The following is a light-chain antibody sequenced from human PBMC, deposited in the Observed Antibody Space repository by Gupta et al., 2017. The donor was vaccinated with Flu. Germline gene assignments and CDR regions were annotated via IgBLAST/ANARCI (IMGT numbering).Light chain of an antibody. J-gene: IGKJ1*01. V-gene: IGKV3-20*01. CDR1: QRVPSSY. Sequence: EIVLTQSPGTLSLSPGERGTLSCMASQRVPSSYLSWYLQRPCQPPRLLIYGANSRASGTPDRFSGPYSRTDFTLTIRRLEPAAFGVHFCQQYGDSPWTFGQGTKVEIK. CDR3: QQYGDSPWT. CDR2: GAN.